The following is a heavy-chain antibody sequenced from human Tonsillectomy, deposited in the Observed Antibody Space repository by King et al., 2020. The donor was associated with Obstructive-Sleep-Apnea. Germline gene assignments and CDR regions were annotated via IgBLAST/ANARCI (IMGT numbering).Heavy chain of an antibody. D-gene: IGHD4-23*01. CDR3: AKDVGYGGLGVYFAY. V-gene: IGHV3-43*01. Sequence: VQLVESGGVVVQPGGSLRLSCAASGFTFSDYTMHWVRQPPGKGLEWVSLITWDGGTTYYADSVRGRFTISRDNSKNSLYLQMNSLKTDDTALYYCAKDVGYGGLGVYFAYWAREPWSPSPQ. CDR2: ITWDGGTT. CDR1: GFTFSDYT. J-gene: IGHJ4*02.